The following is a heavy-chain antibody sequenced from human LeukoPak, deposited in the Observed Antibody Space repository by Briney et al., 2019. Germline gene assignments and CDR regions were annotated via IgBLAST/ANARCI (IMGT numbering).Heavy chain of an antibody. Sequence: PSETLSLTCTVSGGSISSGSYYWSWIRQPAGKGLEWIGRIYTRGSTNYNPSLKSRVTISVDTSKNQFSLKLSSVTAADTAVYYCARERVIAARPHFIYYYYMDVWGKGTTVTVSS. J-gene: IGHJ6*03. D-gene: IGHD6-6*01. V-gene: IGHV4-61*02. CDR1: GGSISSGSYY. CDR2: IYTRGST. CDR3: ARERVIAARPHFIYYYYMDV.